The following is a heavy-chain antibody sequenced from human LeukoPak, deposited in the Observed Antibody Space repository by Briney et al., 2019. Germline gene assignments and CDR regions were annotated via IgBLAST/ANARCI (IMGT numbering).Heavy chain of an antibody. J-gene: IGHJ4*01. D-gene: IGHD4-17*01. CDR3: ASFGYGDYRYYFDY. Sequence: ASVKVSCKASGYTFTSYDINWVRQATGQGLEWMGWMNPNSGNTGYAQKFQGRVTMTRNTSISTAYMELSSLRSEGTAVYYCASFGYGDYRYYFDYWGQGTLVTVSS. CDR1: GYTFTSYD. CDR2: MNPNSGNT. V-gene: IGHV1-8*01.